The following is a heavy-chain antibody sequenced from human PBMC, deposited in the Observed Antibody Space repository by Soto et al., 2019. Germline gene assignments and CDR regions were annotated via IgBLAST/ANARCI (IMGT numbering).Heavy chain of an antibody. CDR1: GGSFSGYY. J-gene: IGHJ4*02. Sequence: PSETLSLTCAVYGGSFSGYYWSWIRQPPGKGLEWIGEINHSGSTNYNPSLRSRVTISVDTSKNQFSLKLSSVTAADTAVYYCARILAAAGKSVIKLFDYWGQGTLVTVSS. CDR3: ARILAAAGKSVIKLFDY. CDR2: INHSGST. V-gene: IGHV4-34*01. D-gene: IGHD6-13*01.